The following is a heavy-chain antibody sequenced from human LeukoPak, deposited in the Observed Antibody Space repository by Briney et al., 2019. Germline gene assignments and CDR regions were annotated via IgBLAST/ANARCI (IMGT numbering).Heavy chain of an antibody. CDR2: IYYSGST. V-gene: IGHV4-61*01. D-gene: IGHD3-10*01. CDR1: GDSVSSARLY. CDR3: ARVDYYVSGRYYFDH. J-gene: IGHJ4*02. Sequence: SETLSLTCTVSGDSVSSARLYWSWIRQPPGKELERIGNIYYSGSTKYNPSLTSRFTISVDTSKNQFTLKLSSVTAADTAVYYCARVDYYVSGRYYFDHWGQGTLVTVSS.